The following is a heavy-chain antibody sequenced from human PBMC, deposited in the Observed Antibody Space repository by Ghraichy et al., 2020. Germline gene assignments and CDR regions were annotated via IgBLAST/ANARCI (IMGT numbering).Heavy chain of an antibody. Sequence: SETLSLKCTVSGGSISGSSSYWVWIRQPPEKGLEWVVSIYDSGSTYYNPSIRSRVTISVDTSKNQFSLKLTSVTAADTVLYFCARQVSACWYGLTVFDYWGQGSLVTVSS. V-gene: IGHV4-39*01. J-gene: IGHJ4*02. CDR3: ARQVSACWYGLTVFDY. CDR2: IYDSGST. D-gene: IGHD6-13*01. CDR1: GGSISGSSSY.